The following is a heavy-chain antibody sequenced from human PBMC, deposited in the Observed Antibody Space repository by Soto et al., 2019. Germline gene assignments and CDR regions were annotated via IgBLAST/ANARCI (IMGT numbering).Heavy chain of an antibody. CDR1: GFTFSSYS. CDR3: ARDPDYYDSSGYRDY. V-gene: IGHV3-48*02. Sequence: EVQLVESGGGLVQPGGSLRLSCAASGFTFSSYSMNWVRQAPGKGLEWVSYISSSSSTIYYADSVKGRFTISRDNAKNSLYLQMNRLRDEDTAVYYCARDPDYYDSSGYRDYWGQGTLVTVSS. J-gene: IGHJ4*02. D-gene: IGHD3-22*01. CDR2: ISSSSSTI.